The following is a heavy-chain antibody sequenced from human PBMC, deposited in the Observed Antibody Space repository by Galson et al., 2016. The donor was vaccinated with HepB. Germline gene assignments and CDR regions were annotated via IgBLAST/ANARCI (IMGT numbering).Heavy chain of an antibody. D-gene: IGHD2-21*02. Sequence: SLRLSCAASAFTFSNYGMHWVRQAPGKGLEWVAGIWTDGSNKYYGDSVKGRFTISRDNSKNTLYLQMNSLRAEDTAVYYCVKSKGGDWSYYFDYWGQGTLVTVSS. V-gene: IGHV3-33*06. CDR1: AFTFSNYG. CDR3: VKSKGGDWSYYFDY. CDR2: IWTDGSNK. J-gene: IGHJ4*02.